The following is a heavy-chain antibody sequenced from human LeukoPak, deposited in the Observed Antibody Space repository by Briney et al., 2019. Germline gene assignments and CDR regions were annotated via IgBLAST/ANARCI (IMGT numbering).Heavy chain of an antibody. CDR1: GFTFSSYS. J-gene: IGHJ3*02. CDR3: ARDSKMVLDAFDI. CDR2: ISSSSYI. V-gene: IGHV3-21*01. Sequence: GGSLRLSCAASGFTFSSYSMNWVRQAPGKGLEWVSSISSSSYIYYADSVKGRFTISRDNAKNSLYLQMNSLRAEDTAVYYCARDSKMVLDAFDIWGQGTMVTVSS. D-gene: IGHD2-8*01.